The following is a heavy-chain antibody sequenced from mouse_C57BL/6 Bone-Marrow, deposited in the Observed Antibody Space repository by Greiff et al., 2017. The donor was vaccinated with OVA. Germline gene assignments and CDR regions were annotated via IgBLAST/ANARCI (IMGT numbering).Heavy chain of an antibody. CDR1: GFTFSSYG. CDR2: ISGGGSYT. Sequence: EVKLMESGGDLVKPGGSLKLSCAASGFTFSSYGMSWVRQTPDKRLEWVATISGGGSYTYYPDSVKGRFTISRDNAKNTLYLQMSSLNSEDTAMYYCERLGYYAMDYWGQGTSVTVSS. J-gene: IGHJ4*01. CDR3: ERLGYYAMDY. V-gene: IGHV5-6*01.